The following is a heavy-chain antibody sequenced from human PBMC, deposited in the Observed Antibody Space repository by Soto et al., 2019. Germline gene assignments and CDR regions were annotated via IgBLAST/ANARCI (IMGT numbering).Heavy chain of an antibody. Sequence: QVQLQESGPGPVKASETLSLTCTLSGGSTSGNYWSWIRQPAGKGLEWIGRIYSSGRTHYNPSLKEPVPMAGSPNHFPLKLNSVTAADTAVYYCARDFDVNTALDYWYFDLWGRGTLVTVSS. CDR2: IYSSGRT. V-gene: IGHV4-4*07. D-gene: IGHD5-18*01. CDR1: GGSTSGNY. J-gene: IGHJ2*01. CDR3: ARDFDVNTALDYWYFDL.